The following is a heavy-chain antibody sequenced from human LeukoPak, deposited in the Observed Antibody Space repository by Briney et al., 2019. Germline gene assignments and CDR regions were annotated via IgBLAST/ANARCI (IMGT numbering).Heavy chain of an antibody. CDR3: ARDPSSSYYYYMDV. CDR2: IYTSGST. Sequence: SETLSLTCTVSGGSISSYYWSWIRQPAGKGLEWIGRIYTSGSTNYNPSLESRVTISVDKSKNQFSLKLNSVTAADTAVYYCARDPSSSYYYYMDVWGKGTTVTVSS. J-gene: IGHJ6*03. D-gene: IGHD6-6*01. V-gene: IGHV4-4*07. CDR1: GGSISSYY.